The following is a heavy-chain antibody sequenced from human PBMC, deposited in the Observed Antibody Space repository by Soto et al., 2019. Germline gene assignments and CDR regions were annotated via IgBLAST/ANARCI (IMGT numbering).Heavy chain of an antibody. V-gene: IGHV3-30-3*01. CDR2: ISYDGSDK. J-gene: IGHJ3*02. D-gene: IGHD2-21*02. CDR3: ARYIVVVTATYAFDI. Sequence: GGSLRLSCAASGFTFSSYAMHWVRQAPGKGLEWVAVISYDGSDKYYADSVKGRFTISRDNPKNTLYLQMNSLGAEDTAVYYCARYIVVVTATYAFDIWGQGTMVTVSS. CDR1: GFTFSSYA.